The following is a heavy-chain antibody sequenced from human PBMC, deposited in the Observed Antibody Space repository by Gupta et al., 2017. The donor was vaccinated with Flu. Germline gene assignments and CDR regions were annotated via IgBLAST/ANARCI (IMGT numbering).Heavy chain of an antibody. CDR2: IFYSGST. Sequence: SWIRQPPGKGLEWIGYIFYSGSTNYNPSLKSRVTISVDTSKNQFSLKLTSVTAADTAVYYCARYSYGHSSDYWGQGTLVTVSS. D-gene: IGHD5-18*01. J-gene: IGHJ4*02. CDR3: ARYSYGHSSDY. V-gene: IGHV4-59*01.